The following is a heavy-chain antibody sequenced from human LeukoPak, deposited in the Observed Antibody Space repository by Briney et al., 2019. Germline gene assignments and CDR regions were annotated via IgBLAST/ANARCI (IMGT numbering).Heavy chain of an antibody. J-gene: IGHJ4*02. CDR1: GYTFTNYY. V-gene: IGHV1-2*02. CDR3: AIHIVTVPFDY. Sequence: APEKVSCKASGYTFTNYYIHWVRQAPGQGLEWMGWINPNSGGTNYAQKFQGRVTMTRDTSISTAYMELSRLSSDDTAVFYCAIHIVTVPFDYWGQGTLVTV. CDR2: INPNSGGT. D-gene: IGHD2/OR15-2a*01.